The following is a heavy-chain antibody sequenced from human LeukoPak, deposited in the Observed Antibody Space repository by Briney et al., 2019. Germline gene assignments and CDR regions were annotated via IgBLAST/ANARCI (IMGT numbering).Heavy chain of an antibody. CDR3: ARRLIKQLADYYYMDV. CDR1: GGSISSSSYY. CDR2: IYYSGGT. Sequence: ASETLSLTCTVSGGSISSSSYYWGWIRQPPGKGLEWIGSIYYSGGTYYNPSLKSRVTISVDTSKNQFSLKLSSVTAADTAVYYCARRLIKQLADYYYMDVWGKGTTVTVSS. J-gene: IGHJ6*03. D-gene: IGHD6-6*01. V-gene: IGHV4-39*01.